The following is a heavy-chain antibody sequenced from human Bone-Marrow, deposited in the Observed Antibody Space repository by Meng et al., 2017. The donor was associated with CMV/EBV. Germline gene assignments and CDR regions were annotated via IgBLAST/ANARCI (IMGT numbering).Heavy chain of an antibody. J-gene: IGHJ4*02. CDR3: AGDRWGPEY. CDR2: INSAGNIT. V-gene: IGHV3-74*01. CDR1: GFTFSDYY. Sequence: GESLKISCAASGFTFSDYYMSWIRQAPGKGLVWVSRINSAGNITHYAGSVKGRFAISRDNAKNTLYLQMNSLRVEDTAVYYCAGDRWGPEYWGQGTLVTVSS. D-gene: IGHD3-16*01.